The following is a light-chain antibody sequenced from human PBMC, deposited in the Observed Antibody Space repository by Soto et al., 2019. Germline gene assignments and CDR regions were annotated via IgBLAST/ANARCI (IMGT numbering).Light chain of an antibody. J-gene: IGKJ1*01. Sequence: AIRMTQSPSSLSASVGDRVTITCRASQGIRDELGWYQQKAGKAPNLLISAASRLQSGVPSRFSGRGSGTDFTLTISSLQPEDFATYYCLQDYDYPRTFGQGTKVDIK. CDR2: AAS. CDR3: LQDYDYPRT. V-gene: IGKV1-6*01. CDR1: QGIRDE.